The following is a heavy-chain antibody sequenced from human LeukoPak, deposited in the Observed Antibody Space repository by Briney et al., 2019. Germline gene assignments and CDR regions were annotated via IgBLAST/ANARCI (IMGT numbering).Heavy chain of an antibody. CDR1: GFTFSSYA. V-gene: IGHV3-23*01. Sequence: GGSLRLSCAASGFTFSSYAMSWVRQAPGKGLEWVSAISGSGGSTYYADSVKGRFTISRDNSNNTLYLQMNSLRAEDTAVYYCAKDRKGSSGWYFDYWGQGTLVTVSS. D-gene: IGHD6-19*01. CDR3: AKDRKGSSGWYFDY. CDR2: ISGSGGST. J-gene: IGHJ4*02.